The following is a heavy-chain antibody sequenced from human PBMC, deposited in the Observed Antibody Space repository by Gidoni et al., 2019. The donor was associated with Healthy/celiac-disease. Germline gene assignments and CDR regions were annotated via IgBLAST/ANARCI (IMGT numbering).Heavy chain of an antibody. CDR2: ISSSSSYI. D-gene: IGHD3-16*01. J-gene: IGHJ5*02. CDR1: GFTFSSYS. CDR3: ARVPITFGGVIDR. V-gene: IGHV3-21*01. Sequence: EVQLVESGGGLVKPGGSLRLSCAASGFTFSSYSMNWVRQAPGKGLELVSSISSSSSYIYYADSVKGRFTISRDNAKNSLYLQMNSLRAEDTAVYYCARVPITFGGVIDRWGQGTLVTVSS.